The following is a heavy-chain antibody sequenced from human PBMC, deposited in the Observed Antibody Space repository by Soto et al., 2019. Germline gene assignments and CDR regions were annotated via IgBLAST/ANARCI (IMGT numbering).Heavy chain of an antibody. V-gene: IGHV3-30*18. CDR2: ISYDGSNK. CDR3: AKDYSSSWYSIGMDV. D-gene: IGHD6-13*01. J-gene: IGHJ6*02. Sequence: LRLSCAASGFTFSSYGMHWVRQAPGKGLEWVAVISYDGSNKYYADSVKGRFTISRDNSKNTLYLQMNSLRAEDTAVYYCAKDYSSSWYSIGMDVWGQGTTVTVSS. CDR1: GFTFSSYG.